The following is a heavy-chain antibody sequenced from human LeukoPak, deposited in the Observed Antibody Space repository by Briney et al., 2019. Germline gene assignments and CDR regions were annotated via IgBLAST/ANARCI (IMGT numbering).Heavy chain of an antibody. J-gene: IGHJ4*02. Sequence: SETLSLTCTVSGGSISSYYWRWIRQPPGKGLEWIGYIYYSGSTNYNPSLKSRVTISVDTSKNQFSLKLSSVTAADTAVYYCARGTAARQIDYWGQGTLVTVSS. CDR2: IYYSGST. D-gene: IGHD6-6*01. CDR1: GGSISSYY. V-gene: IGHV4-59*12. CDR3: ARGTAARQIDY.